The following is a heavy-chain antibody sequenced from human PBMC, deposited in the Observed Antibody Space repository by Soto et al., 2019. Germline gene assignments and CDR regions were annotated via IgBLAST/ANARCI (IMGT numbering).Heavy chain of an antibody. CDR2: ISSSSSTI. V-gene: IGHV3-48*01. D-gene: IGHD3-22*01. CDR1: GFTFSSYS. CDR3: ARENYYDSSGYPDPFDY. J-gene: IGHJ4*02. Sequence: PGGSLRLSCAASGFTFSSYSMNWVRQAPGKGLEWVSYISSSSSTIYYADSVKGRFTISRDNAKNSLYLQMNSLRAEDTAVYYCARENYYDSSGYPDPFDYWGQGTLVTXPQ.